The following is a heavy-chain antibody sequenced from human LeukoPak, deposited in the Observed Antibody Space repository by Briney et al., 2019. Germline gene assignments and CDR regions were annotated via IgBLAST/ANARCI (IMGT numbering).Heavy chain of an antibody. D-gene: IGHD2-2*01. CDR3: ARSGSPAAPFDY. V-gene: IGHV3-30-3*01. Sequence: QSGGSLRLSCAASGFTFSSYAMHWVRQAPGKGLEWVAVISYDGSNKYYADSVKGRFTISRDNSKNTLYLQMNSLRAEDTAVYYCARSGSPAAPFDYWGQGALVTVSS. J-gene: IGHJ4*02. CDR2: ISYDGSNK. CDR1: GFTFSSYA.